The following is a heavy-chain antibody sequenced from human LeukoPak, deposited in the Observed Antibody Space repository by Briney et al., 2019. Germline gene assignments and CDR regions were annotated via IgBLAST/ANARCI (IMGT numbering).Heavy chain of an antibody. V-gene: IGHV1-69*06. CDR2: IIPIFGTA. CDR1: GGTFSSYA. CDR3: ATFLAGSAGGWFDP. D-gene: IGHD3-10*01. J-gene: IGHJ5*02. Sequence: SVKVSCKASGGTFSSYAISWVRLAPGQGLEWMGGIIPIFGTANYAQKFQGRVTITADKSTSTAYMELSSLRSEDTAVYYCATFLAGSAGGWFDPWGQGTLVTVSS.